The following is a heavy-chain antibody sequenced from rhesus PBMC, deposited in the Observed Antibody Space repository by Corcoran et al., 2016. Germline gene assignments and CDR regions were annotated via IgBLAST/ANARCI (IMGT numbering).Heavy chain of an antibody. V-gene: IGHV4S7*01. Sequence: QVQLQESGPGVVKPSETLSLTCAVSGGSIGGYYPWRWIRQPPGKGLEWMGYIYGGSGNTRYNPSLKSRVIISIDTSKNQFSLKLSSVTAADTAVYYCARETYSGRAFDYWGQGVLVTVSS. CDR3: ARETYSGRAFDY. CDR1: GGSIGGYYP. D-gene: IGHD6-25*01. CDR2: IYGGSGNT. J-gene: IGHJ4*01.